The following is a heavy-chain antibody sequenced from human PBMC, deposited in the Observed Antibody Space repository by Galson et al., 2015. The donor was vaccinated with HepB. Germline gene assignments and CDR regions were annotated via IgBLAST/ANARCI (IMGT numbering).Heavy chain of an antibody. Sequence: SVKVSCKASGYTFTSCYMHWVRQAPGQGLEWMGIINPSGGSTSYAQKFQGRVTMTRDTSTSTVYMELSSLRSEGTAVYYCARAGAGCSSTSCYAYYGMDVWGQGTLVTVSS. CDR2: INPSGGST. D-gene: IGHD2-2*01. CDR3: ARAGAGCSSTSCYAYYGMDV. V-gene: IGHV1-46*01. J-gene: IGHJ6*02. CDR1: GYTFTSCY.